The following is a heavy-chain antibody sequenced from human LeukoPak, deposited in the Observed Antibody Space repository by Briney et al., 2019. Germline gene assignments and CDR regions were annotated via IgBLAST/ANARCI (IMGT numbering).Heavy chain of an antibody. CDR2: ISAYSGNT. CDR1: GYTFSNYD. J-gene: IGHJ4*02. Sequence: GASVKVSCKASGYTFSNYDISWVRQAPGQGLEWMGWISAYSGNTIYAQKFQGRVTMTEDTSTDTAYMELSSLRSEDTAVYFCARGPIGAPDYYFDYWGQGTLVTVSS. V-gene: IGHV1-18*01. D-gene: IGHD3-10*01. CDR3: ARGPIGAPDYYFDY.